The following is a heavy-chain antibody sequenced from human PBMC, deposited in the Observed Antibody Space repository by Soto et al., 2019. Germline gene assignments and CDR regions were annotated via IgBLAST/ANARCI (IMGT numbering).Heavy chain of an antibody. CDR2: ISWDGEK. V-gene: IGHV2-5*02. Sequence: QITLKESGPTLVKPTQTLTLTCTFSGFSLNTRGVGVGWIRQPPGKALEWLALISWDGEKRYSPSLKSRLTITKDASEIQVVLTMTNIDPVDTATYYCAHRRGDLLTGHYYFDYWGQGTLVTVSS. D-gene: IGHD3-9*01. J-gene: IGHJ4*02. CDR3: AHRRGDLLTGHYYFDY. CDR1: GFSLNTRGVG.